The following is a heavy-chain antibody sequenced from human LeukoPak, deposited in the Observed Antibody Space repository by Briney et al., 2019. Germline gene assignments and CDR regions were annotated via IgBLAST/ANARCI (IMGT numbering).Heavy chain of an antibody. CDR3: ARHRPYCSGGSCYYYMDV. CDR1: GGSFSGYY. D-gene: IGHD2-15*01. Sequence: SETLSLTCAVYGGSFSGYYWSWTRQPPGKGLEWIGEINHSGSTNYNPSLKSRVTISVDTSKNQFSPKLSSVTAADTAVYYCARHRPYCSGGSCYYYMDVWGKGTTVTVSS. V-gene: IGHV4-34*01. CDR2: INHSGST. J-gene: IGHJ6*03.